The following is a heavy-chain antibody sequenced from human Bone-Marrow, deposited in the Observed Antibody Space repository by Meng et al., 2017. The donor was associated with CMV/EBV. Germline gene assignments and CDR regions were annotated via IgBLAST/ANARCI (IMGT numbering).Heavy chain of an antibody. CDR2: ISAYNGNT. CDR1: GYTFTSYG. CDR3: AISPRLGGYCSSTSCYTVLGLDV. Sequence: ASVKVSCKASGYTFTSYGISWVRQAPGQGLEWMGWISAYNGNTNYAQKLQGRVTMTTDTSTSTAYMELRSLRSNDTAVYYCAISPRLGGYCSSTSCYTVLGLDVWGQGTTVAVSS. V-gene: IGHV1-18*01. D-gene: IGHD2-2*02. J-gene: IGHJ6*02.